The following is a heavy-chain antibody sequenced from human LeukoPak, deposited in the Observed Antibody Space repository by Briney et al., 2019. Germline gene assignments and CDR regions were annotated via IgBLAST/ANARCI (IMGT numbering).Heavy chain of an antibody. J-gene: IGHJ5*02. CDR1: GYTFTSYD. Sequence: ASVEVSCKASGYTFTSYDINWVRQATGQGLEWMGWISAYNGNTNYAQKLQGRVTMTTDTSTSTAYMELRSLRSDDTAVYYCARDETHDPWGQGTLVTVSS. CDR2: ISAYNGNT. CDR3: ARDETHDP. V-gene: IGHV1-18*01.